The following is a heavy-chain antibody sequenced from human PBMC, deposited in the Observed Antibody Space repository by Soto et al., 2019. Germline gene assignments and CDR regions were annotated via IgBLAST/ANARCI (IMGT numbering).Heavy chain of an antibody. V-gene: IGHV1-69*08. J-gene: IGHJ3*02. CDR1: GGTFSSYT. CDR3: ARDGGGYYYDSSGYYYSAFDI. Sequence: QVQLVQSGAEVKKPGSSVKVSCKASGGTFSSYTISWVRQAPGQGLGWMGRIIPILGIANYAQKFQGRVTITADKSTSTAYMELSSLRSEDTAVYYCARDGGGYYYDSSGYYYSAFDIWGQGTMVTVSS. CDR2: IIPILGIA. D-gene: IGHD3-22*01.